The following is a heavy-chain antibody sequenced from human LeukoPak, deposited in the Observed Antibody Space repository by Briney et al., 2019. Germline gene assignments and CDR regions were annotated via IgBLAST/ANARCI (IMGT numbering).Heavy chain of an antibody. J-gene: IGHJ4*02. D-gene: IGHD1-1*01. CDR2: IWYDGSNK. V-gene: IGHV3-33*06. CDR1: GFTFSSYG. CDR3: AKDQLERRAYYFDY. Sequence: GRSLRLSCAASGFTFSSYGMHWVRQAPGKGLEWVAVIWYDGSNKYYADSVKGRFTISRDNSKNTLYLQMNNLRAEDTAIYYCAKDQLERRAYYFDYWGQGTLVTVSS.